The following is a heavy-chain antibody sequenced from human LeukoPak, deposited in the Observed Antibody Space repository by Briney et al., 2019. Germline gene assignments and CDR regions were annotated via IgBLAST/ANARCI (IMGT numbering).Heavy chain of an antibody. CDR1: GFTFSSYE. J-gene: IGHJ4*02. D-gene: IGHD2/OR15-2a*01. V-gene: IGHV3-48*03. Sequence: PGGSLRLSCAASGFTFSSYETNWVRQAPGKGLEWISYIIGSGNTIYYADSVKGRFTISRDNAKNSLYLQMNSLRADDTAVYYCARERTTIVSGTTIGAYWGQGTLVTVSS. CDR2: IIGSGNTI. CDR3: ARERTTIVSGTTIGAY.